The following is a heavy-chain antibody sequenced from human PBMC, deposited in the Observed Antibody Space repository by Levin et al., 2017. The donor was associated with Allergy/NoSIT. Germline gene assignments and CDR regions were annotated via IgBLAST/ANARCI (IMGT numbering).Heavy chain of an antibody. J-gene: IGHJ3*01. CDR3: AKEAGLGSSSLSWSDGFDV. CDR1: GFTFSSYD. Sequence: LPGGSLRLSCAASGFTFSSYDMHWVRQAPGKGLEWVAVISYDGSNEYYTDSVKGRFAISRDNSKNTVSLQMNSLRGEDTAVYYCAKEAGLGSSSLSWSDGFDVWGQGTMVTVSS. V-gene: IGHV3-30*18. CDR2: ISYDGSNE. D-gene: IGHD6-6*01.